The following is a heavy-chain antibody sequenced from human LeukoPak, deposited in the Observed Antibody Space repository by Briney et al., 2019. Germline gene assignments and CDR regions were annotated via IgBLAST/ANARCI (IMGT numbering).Heavy chain of an antibody. V-gene: IGHV3-7*01. CDR1: GFTFSSYW. CDR2: IKQDGSEK. J-gene: IGHJ3*02. CDR3: ARDLSVFQYYYGSGSYSPQPFDI. Sequence: SGGSLRLSCAASGFTFSSYWMSWDRQAPGKVLEWVANIKQDGSEKYYVDSVKGRFTISRDNAKNSLYLQMNSLRAEDTAVYYSARDLSVFQYYYGSGSYSPQPFDIWGQGTMVTVSS. D-gene: IGHD3-10*01.